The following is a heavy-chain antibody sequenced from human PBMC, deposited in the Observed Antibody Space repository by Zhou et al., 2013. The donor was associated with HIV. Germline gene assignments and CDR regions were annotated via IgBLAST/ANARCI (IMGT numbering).Heavy chain of an antibody. CDR3: ATIPHLSGGTVDMTAIGGGDY. D-gene: IGHD3-16*01. Sequence: QVQLLQSGPEVKKPGASVKVSCKASGFTFTGFGISWVRQAPGQGLEWMGWISGYNGNTKYAQKFQGRVTMTTDTSTSTAYMEVRSLRSDDTAVYYCATIPHLSGGTVDMTAIGGGDYWGRGTPVTVSS. CDR1: GFTFTGFG. V-gene: IGHV1-18*01. CDR2: ISGYNGNT. J-gene: IGHJ4*02.